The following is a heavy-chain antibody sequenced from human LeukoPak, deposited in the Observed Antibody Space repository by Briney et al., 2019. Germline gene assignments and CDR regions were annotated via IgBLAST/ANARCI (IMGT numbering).Heavy chain of an antibody. V-gene: IGHV3-21*01. Sequence: GGSLRLSCAASGFTFSSYSMNWVRQAPGKGLEWVSSISSSSSYIYYADSVKGRFTISRDNAKNSLYLQMNSLRAEDTAVYYCARDLAAYYYGSSGKGIDYWGQGTLVTVSS. J-gene: IGHJ4*02. CDR3: ARDLAAYYYGSSGKGIDY. D-gene: IGHD3-22*01. CDR1: GFTFSSYS. CDR2: ISSSSSYI.